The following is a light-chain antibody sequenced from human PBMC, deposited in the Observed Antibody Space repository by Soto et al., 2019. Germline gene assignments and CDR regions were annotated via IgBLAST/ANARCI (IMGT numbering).Light chain of an antibody. Sequence: QSALTQPRSVSGSPGQSVTISCTGTSGDVGAYDRVSWYQHHPTKAPKLIIYDVTNRPAGVPYRFSGSKSGSTASLTISGRQAEDAAEYYCCSHAGGASWVFGGGTKVTVL. V-gene: IGLV2-11*01. CDR2: DVT. CDR3: CSHAGGASWV. J-gene: IGLJ3*02. CDR1: SGDVGAYDR.